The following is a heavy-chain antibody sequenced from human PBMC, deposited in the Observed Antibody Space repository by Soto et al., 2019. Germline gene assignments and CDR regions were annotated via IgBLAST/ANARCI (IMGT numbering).Heavy chain of an antibody. Sequence: ASETLSLTCTVSGGSISSGDYYWSLIRQPPGKGLEWIGYIYYSGSTYYNPSLKSRVTISVDTSKNQFSLKLSSVTAADTAVYYCARDGVVRSGYGVRYYYGLDVWGQGTTVIVSS. J-gene: IGHJ6*02. CDR3: ARDGVVRSGYGVRYYYGLDV. D-gene: IGHD4-17*01. V-gene: IGHV4-30-4*01. CDR1: GGSISSGDYY. CDR2: IYYSGST.